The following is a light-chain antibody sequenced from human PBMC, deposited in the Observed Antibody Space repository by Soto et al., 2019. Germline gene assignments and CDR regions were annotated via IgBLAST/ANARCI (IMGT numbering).Light chain of an antibody. Sequence: DIQMTQSPSTLSASVGDRVTITCRATQSISNSLAWYQQKPGKAPKLLIYDASSFESGVPSRCSGSGSGTEFTLTTTSRQADDFATYCWQQYNRLWTFGQGTKVEIK. V-gene: IGKV1-5*03. CDR3: QQYNRLWT. CDR2: DAS. CDR1: QSISNS. J-gene: IGKJ1*01.